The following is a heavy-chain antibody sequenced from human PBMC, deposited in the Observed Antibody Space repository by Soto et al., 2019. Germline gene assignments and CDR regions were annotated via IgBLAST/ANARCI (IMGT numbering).Heavy chain of an antibody. CDR3: ARDLEVAAAHYGMDV. D-gene: IGHD6-13*01. CDR2: INAGNGNT. J-gene: IGHJ6*02. Sequence: ASVKVSCKASGYTFTSYAMHWVRQAPGQRLEWMGWINAGNGNTKYSQKFQGRVTITRDTSASTAYMELSSLRSEDTAVYYCARDLEVAAAHYGMDVWGQGTTVTVSS. V-gene: IGHV1-3*01. CDR1: GYTFTSYA.